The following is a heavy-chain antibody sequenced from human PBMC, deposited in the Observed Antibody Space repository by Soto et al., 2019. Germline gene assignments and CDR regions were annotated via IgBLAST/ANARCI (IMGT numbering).Heavy chain of an antibody. V-gene: IGHV1-69*02. J-gene: IGHJ4*02. CDR3: ASPADDDADY. D-gene: IGHD1-1*01. CDR2: IIPILGIA. CDR1: GGTFSSYT. Sequence: QVQLVQSGAEVKKPGSSVKVSCKASGGTFSSYTISWVRQAPGQGLEWMGRIIPILGIANYAQKFQGRVTITADKAPSTAYMELSSLRSEDTAVYYCASPADDDADYWGQGTLVTVSS.